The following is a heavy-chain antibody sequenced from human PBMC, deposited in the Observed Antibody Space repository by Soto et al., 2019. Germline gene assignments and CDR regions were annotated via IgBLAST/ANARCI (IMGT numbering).Heavy chain of an antibody. Sequence: GGSLRLSCAASGFTFSSYSMNWVRQAPGKGLEWASYISSSSSTIYYADSVKGRFTISRDNAKSSLYLQMNSLRAEATAVYNRARARVDPVRYYDFWRGYKYYYYYMDVWGKGTTVTVSS. J-gene: IGHJ6*03. V-gene: IGHV3-48*01. CDR1: GFTFSSYS. CDR3: ARARVDPVRYYDFWRGYKYYYYYMDV. CDR2: ISSSSSTI. D-gene: IGHD3-3*01.